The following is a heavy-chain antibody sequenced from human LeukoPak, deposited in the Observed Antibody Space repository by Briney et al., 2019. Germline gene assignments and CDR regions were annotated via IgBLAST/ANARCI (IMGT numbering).Heavy chain of an antibody. CDR2: ISRSSSYI. CDR3: ARDSSGYGYYFDY. Sequence: PGGSLRLSCAASGFTFSTYSMNWVRQAPGKGLEWVSSISRSSSYIYYADSVKGRFTISRDNAKNSLYLQMNSLRVEDTSVYYCARDSSGYGYYFDYWAREPWSPSPQ. D-gene: IGHD3-22*01. V-gene: IGHV3-21*01. CDR1: GFTFSTYS. J-gene: IGHJ4*02.